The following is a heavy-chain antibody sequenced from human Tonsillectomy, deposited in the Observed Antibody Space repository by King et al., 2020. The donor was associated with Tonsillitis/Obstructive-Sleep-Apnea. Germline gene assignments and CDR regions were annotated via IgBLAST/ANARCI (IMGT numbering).Heavy chain of an antibody. CDR3: ARLTTVIYGFYY. CDR1: GFTFSRFE. CDR2: ISSSDRTI. J-gene: IGHJ4*02. V-gene: IGHV3-48*03. D-gene: IGHD4-17*01. Sequence: VQLVESGGTFVQPGGSLRLSCAASGFTFSRFEMNWVRQAPGKGLEWVSYISSSDRTIFYADSVKDRFTISRDNGKNSLYLQINSLRAEETAIYYCARLTTVIYGFYYWGQGTLVTVSS.